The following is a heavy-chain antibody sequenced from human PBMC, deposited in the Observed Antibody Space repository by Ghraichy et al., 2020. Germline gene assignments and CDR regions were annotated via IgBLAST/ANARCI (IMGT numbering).Heavy chain of an antibody. CDR1: GFTFPSSS. D-gene: IGHD2-21*02. J-gene: IGHJ3*02. V-gene: IGHV3-23*01. Sequence: GGSLRLSCAASGFTFPSSSMSSVRQAPTKGLEWVSSINGNGAKINYADSVKGRFTISRDNSKNTLYLQMNSLRADDTAVYYCAKDAVTANGRWDGFDIWGQGTTVTVSS. CDR3: AKDAVTANGRWDGFDI. CDR2: INGNGAKI.